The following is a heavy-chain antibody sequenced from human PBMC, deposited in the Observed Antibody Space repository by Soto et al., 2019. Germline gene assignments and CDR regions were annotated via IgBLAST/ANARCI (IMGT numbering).Heavy chain of an antibody. CDR2: VSNTGKT. Sequence: PSETLSLTCNVSGDSVTSSSYFWSWLRQPPGKGLEWIGYVSNTGKTKYNPSLKSRVTMSVDTSKNQFSLKLTSVTAADTAVYFCAREWQLLPYYVITVWGQGTTVTVSS. CDR1: GDSVTSSSYF. J-gene: IGHJ6*02. V-gene: IGHV4-61*01. D-gene: IGHD1-1*01. CDR3: AREWQLLPYYVITV.